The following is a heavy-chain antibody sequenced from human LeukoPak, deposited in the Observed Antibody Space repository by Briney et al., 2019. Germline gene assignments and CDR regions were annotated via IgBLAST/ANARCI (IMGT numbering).Heavy chain of an antibody. Sequence: PGGSLRLSCAASGFTFSSYGMHWVRQAPGKRLEWVAVIWYDGSNKYYADSVKGRFTISRDNSKNTLYLQMNSLRAEDTAVYYCARDDYGGSDWGQGTLVTVSS. CDR1: GFTFSSYG. CDR2: IWYDGSNK. CDR3: ARDDYGGSD. V-gene: IGHV3-33*01. J-gene: IGHJ4*02. D-gene: IGHD4-23*01.